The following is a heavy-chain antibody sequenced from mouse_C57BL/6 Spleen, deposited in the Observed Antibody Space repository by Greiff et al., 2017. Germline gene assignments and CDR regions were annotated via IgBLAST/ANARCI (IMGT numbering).Heavy chain of an antibody. J-gene: IGHJ4*01. D-gene: IGHD2-3*01. CDR1: GYTFTSYW. Sequence: PGASVKMSCKASGYTFTSYWITWVKQRPGQGLEWIGDIYPGSGSTNYNEKFKSKATLTVDTSSSTAYMQLSSLTSEDSAVYYCAKYDPYYAMDYWGQGTSVTVSS. V-gene: IGHV1-55*01. CDR3: AKYDPYYAMDY. CDR2: IYPGSGST.